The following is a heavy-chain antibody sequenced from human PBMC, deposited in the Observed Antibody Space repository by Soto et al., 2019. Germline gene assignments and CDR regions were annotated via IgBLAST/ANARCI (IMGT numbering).Heavy chain of an antibody. V-gene: IGHV4-59*08. CDR3: ARVYGYDSYYYYYYMDV. J-gene: IGHJ6*03. D-gene: IGHD1-1*01. CDR1: GGSISSYY. Sequence: SETLSLTCTVSGGSISSYYWSWIRQPPGKGLEWIGYIYYSGSTNYNPSLKSRVTISVDTSKNQFSLKLSSVTAADTAVYYCARVYGYDSYYYYYYMDVWGKGTTVTVSS. CDR2: IYYSGST.